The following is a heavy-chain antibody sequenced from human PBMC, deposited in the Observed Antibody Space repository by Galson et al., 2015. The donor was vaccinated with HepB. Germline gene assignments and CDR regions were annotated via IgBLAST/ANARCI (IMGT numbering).Heavy chain of an antibody. CDR3: ARDSGEEYFDY. D-gene: IGHD2/OR15-2a*01. CDR1: GFSFSNYW. CDR2: IRHDGGDT. Sequence: SLRLSCAASGFSFSNYWMTWVRQAPGKELEWVASIRHDGGDTYYVDSVEGRFTVSRDNAKSSLYLQMNSLRAEDTAIYYCARDSGEEYFDYWGQGTLVTVSS. J-gene: IGHJ4*02. V-gene: IGHV3-7*03.